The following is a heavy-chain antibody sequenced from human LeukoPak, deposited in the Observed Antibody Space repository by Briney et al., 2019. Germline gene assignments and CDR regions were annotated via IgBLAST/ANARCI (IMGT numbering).Heavy chain of an antibody. CDR2: ISYDGSNK. Sequence: PGGSLRLSCAASGFTFSSYGMHWVRQAPGKGLEWVAVISYDGSNKYYADSVKGRFTISRDNSKNTLYLQMNSLRAEDTAVYYCAKNSESITMVGWFDPWGQGTLVTVSS. CDR1: GFTFSSYG. V-gene: IGHV3-30*18. J-gene: IGHJ5*02. CDR3: AKNSESITMVGWFDP. D-gene: IGHD3-10*01.